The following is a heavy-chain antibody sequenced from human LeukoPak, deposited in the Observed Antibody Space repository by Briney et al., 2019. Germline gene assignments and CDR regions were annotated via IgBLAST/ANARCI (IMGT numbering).Heavy chain of an antibody. V-gene: IGHV4-39*01. J-gene: IGHJ4*02. Sequence: WVRQPPGKGLEWIGSIYYSGSTYHNPSLKSRVTISVDTSKNQFSLKLSSVTAADTAVYYCASEAVGLDYWGQGTLVTVSS. CDR3: ASEAVGLDY. CDR2: IYYSGST. D-gene: IGHD4-23*01.